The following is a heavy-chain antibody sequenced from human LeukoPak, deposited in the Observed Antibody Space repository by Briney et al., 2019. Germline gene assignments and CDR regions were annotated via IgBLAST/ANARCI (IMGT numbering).Heavy chain of an antibody. CDR1: GFTFSSYA. Sequence: PGGSLRLSCAASGFTFSSYAMSWVRQAPGKGLEWVSAISGSGGSTYYADSVKGRFTISRDNSKNTLYLQMNSLRAEDTAVYYCAKEHDILTGYYKAAGGYFDYWGQGTLVTVSS. D-gene: IGHD3-9*01. V-gene: IGHV3-23*01. CDR2: ISGSGGST. J-gene: IGHJ4*02. CDR3: AKEHDILTGYYKAAGGYFDY.